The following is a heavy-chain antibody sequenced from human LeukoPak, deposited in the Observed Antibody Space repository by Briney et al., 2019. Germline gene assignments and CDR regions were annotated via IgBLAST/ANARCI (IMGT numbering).Heavy chain of an antibody. J-gene: IGHJ4*02. CDR3: ARGGSGSYYLAYGGFDY. CDR2: IYTSGST. D-gene: IGHD3-10*01. V-gene: IGHV4-4*07. Sequence: SETLSLTCTVSGGSISSYYWSWIRQPAGKGREWIGRIYTSGSTNYNPSLKSRVTMSVDTSKNQFSLKLSSVTAADTAVYYCARGGSGSYYLAYGGFDYWGQGTLVTVSS. CDR1: GGSISSYY.